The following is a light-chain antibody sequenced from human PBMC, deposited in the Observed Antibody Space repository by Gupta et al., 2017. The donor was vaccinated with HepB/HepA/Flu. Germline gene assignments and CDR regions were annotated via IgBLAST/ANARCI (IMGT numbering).Light chain of an antibody. Sequence: EVVMTQYPLSLPVTLGQSASISCKSSQSLVHTDGYIYLNCFHQRPGQSPRRLIYKVSNRASGVPDRFSGSGSGTDFTLKISRVEDEEVGVYYCMQGRFWRTFGQGTKVEI. V-gene: IGKV2-30*02. J-gene: IGKJ1*01. CDR3: MQGRFWRT. CDR1: QSLVHTDGYIY. CDR2: KVS.